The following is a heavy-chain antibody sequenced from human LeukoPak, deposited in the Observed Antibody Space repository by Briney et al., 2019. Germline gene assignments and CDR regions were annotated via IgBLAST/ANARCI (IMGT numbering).Heavy chain of an antibody. CDR3: ARDGRPRITMDTGALDI. CDR1: GGSIRGYY. D-gene: IGHD3-10*01. Sequence: PSETLSLTCTVCGGSIRGYYWSLIRQPAGKGLEWLGRVYTSGSTNYNPSLKSRVTISMDTSKNQFSLKLSSVTAADTAVYYCARDGRPRITMDTGALDIWGQGTMVTVSS. V-gene: IGHV4-4*07. CDR2: VYTSGST. J-gene: IGHJ3*02.